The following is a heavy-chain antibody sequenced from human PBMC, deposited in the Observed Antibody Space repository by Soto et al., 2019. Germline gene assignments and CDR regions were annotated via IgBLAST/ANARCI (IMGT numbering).Heavy chain of an antibody. Sequence: QVQLQESGPGLVKPSETLSLTCTVSGGSVSSDNYYWNWIRQPPGKGLEWIGYIYYSGTTNYNPTHQSRVTKSLDTSHNQLSLELTSVTAADTAVYYRARQLTGATKRRWFDPWGQGTLVTVSS. V-gene: IGHV4-61*01. CDR1: GGSVSSDNYY. CDR3: ARQLTGATKRRWFDP. D-gene: IGHD1-20*01. J-gene: IGHJ5*02. CDR2: IYYSGTT.